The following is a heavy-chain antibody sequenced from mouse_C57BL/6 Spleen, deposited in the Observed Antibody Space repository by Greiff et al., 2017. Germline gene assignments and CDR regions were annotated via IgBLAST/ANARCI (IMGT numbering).Heavy chain of an antibody. D-gene: IGHD1-1*01. CDR1: GYAFSSSW. J-gene: IGHJ4*01. CDR3: AITTVEDYYAMDY. CDR2: IYPGDGDT. Sequence: QVQLKESGPELVKPGASVKISCKASGYAFSSSWMNWVKQRPGKGLEWIGRIYPGDGDTNYNGKFKGKATLTADKSSSTAYMQLSSLTSEDSAVYFCAITTVEDYYAMDYWGQGTSVTVSS. V-gene: IGHV1-82*01.